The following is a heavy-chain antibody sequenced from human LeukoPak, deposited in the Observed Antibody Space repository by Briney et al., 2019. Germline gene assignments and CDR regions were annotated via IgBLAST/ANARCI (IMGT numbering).Heavy chain of an antibody. Sequence: GGSLRLSCAASGFTFSSYGMHWVRQAPGKGLEWVAVIWYDGSNKYYADSVKGRFTISRDNSKNMLYLQMNSLRAEDTAVYYCARTLLAAPNWFDPWGQGTLVTVSS. V-gene: IGHV3-33*01. D-gene: IGHD6-6*01. CDR1: GFTFSSYG. CDR3: ARTLLAAPNWFDP. CDR2: IWYDGSNK. J-gene: IGHJ5*02.